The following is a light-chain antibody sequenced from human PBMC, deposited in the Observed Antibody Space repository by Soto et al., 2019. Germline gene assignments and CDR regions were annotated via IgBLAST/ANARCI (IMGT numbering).Light chain of an antibody. V-gene: IGKV3-20*01. CDR1: QSVSSSY. CDR2: DTS. Sequence: EIVLTQSPGTLSLSPGERATLSCRASQSVSSSYLAWYQQTPGQAPRPLVYDTSYRATGVPDRFSGSGSGTDFTLTISRLEPEDSAVYYCQQYDSSPWTFGQGTKVEIK. CDR3: QQYDSSPWT. J-gene: IGKJ1*01.